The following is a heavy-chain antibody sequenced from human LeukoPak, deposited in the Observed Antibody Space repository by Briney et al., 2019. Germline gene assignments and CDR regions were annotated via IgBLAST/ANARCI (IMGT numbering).Heavy chain of an antibody. J-gene: IGHJ4*02. CDR3: ARGGSIAARPIDY. D-gene: IGHD6-6*01. Sequence: GGSLRLSCAASGFTFSSYAMHWVRQAPGKGVEYVSAISSNGGSTYYANSVKGRFTISRDNSKNTLFLQMGSLRAEDMAVYYCARGGSIAARPIDYWGQGTLVTVSS. CDR1: GFTFSSYA. CDR2: ISSNGGST. V-gene: IGHV3-64*01.